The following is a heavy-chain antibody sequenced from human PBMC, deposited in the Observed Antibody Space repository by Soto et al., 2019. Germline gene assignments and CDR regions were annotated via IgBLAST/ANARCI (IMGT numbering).Heavy chain of an antibody. CDR1: GFIFSSFP. CDR2: ISDDGNTK. V-gene: IGHV3-30-3*01. J-gene: IGHJ5*02. CDR3: TRADVTVTLSVFDP. Sequence: QVQLVESGGGVVQPGRSLRLSCAASGFIFSSFPMHWVRQAPGKGLEWVAVISDDGNTKYYADSVKGRFTISRDNSXNTLYLQMNSLSAEDTAVYYCTRADVTVTLSVFDPWGQGTLVTVSS. D-gene: IGHD4-17*01.